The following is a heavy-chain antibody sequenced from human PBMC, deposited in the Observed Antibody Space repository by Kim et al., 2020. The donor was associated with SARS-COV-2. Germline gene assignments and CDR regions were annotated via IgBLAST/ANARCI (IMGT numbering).Heavy chain of an antibody. V-gene: IGHV1-8*01. CDR2: GNT. Sequence: GNTGYAQKFQGRVTMTRNTSISTAYMELSRLRSEDTAVYYCAAGVSIDYWGQGTLVTVSS. D-gene: IGHD3-3*01. J-gene: IGHJ4*02. CDR3: AAGVSIDY.